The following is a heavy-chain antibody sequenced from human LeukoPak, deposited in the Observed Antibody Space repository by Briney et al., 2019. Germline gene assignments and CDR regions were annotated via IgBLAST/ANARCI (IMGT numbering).Heavy chain of an antibody. Sequence: GGSLRLPCAACGFTFSSYAMSWVRKARGKGVEWVPSFWGSCGSTYYADSVKGRFTVSRDHSNSTLYLHMNSLRADHPAVYYCTKDQGLIDPFDYWGQGTLVTVSS. J-gene: IGHJ4*02. CDR3: TKDQGLIDPFDY. V-gene: IGHV3-23*01. CDR1: GFTFSSYA. D-gene: IGHD3-22*01. CDR2: FWGSCGST.